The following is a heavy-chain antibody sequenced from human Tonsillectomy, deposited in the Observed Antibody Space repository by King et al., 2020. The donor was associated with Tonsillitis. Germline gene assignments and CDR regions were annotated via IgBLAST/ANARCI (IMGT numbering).Heavy chain of an antibody. CDR2: IYPHDSQT. Sequence: VQLVESGAEVKKPGESLKISCKGSGYRFTSYWIGWVRQMPGKGLEWMGIIYPHDSQTRYSPSFQGQVTISADKSISTAYLQWSRLKASDTAIYSCARPSGSSLPDDCDIWGQGTMLTVSS. CDR3: ARPSGSSLPDDCDI. J-gene: IGHJ3*02. D-gene: IGHD1-26*01. V-gene: IGHV5-51*03. CDR1: GYRFTSYW.